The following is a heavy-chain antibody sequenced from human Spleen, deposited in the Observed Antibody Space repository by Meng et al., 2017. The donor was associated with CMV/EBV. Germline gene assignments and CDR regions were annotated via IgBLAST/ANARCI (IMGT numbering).Heavy chain of an antibody. V-gene: IGHV4-39*01. CDR1: GGSISSGSYY. J-gene: IGHJ4*02. D-gene: IGHD2-2*01. CDR3: ARFSSGYATYHHTRQIDY. CDR2: IYSGGST. Sequence: SETLSLTCSVSGGSISSGSYYWGWLRQPPGKGLVWIGTIYSGGSTYYNPSLNGRVTISVDTSKRQFSLRLSSVTAADTALYFCARFSSGYATYHHTRQIDYWGQGTLVTVSS.